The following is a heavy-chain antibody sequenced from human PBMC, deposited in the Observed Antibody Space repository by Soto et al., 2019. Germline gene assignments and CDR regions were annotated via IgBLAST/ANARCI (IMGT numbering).Heavy chain of an antibody. Sequence: SETLSLTCTVSGGSISGHYWSWIRQPAGKGLEWIGRIYRSGSTNFNPSLKSRVTMSVDTSKNQFSLKLSSVTVADTAVYYCARDSQIWFDPWGQGTPVTVSS. V-gene: IGHV4-4*07. CDR2: IYRSGST. CDR3: ARDSQIWFDP. CDR1: GGSISGHY. J-gene: IGHJ5*02.